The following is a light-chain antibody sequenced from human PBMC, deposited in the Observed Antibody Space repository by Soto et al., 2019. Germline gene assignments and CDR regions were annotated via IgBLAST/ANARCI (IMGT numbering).Light chain of an antibody. CDR1: QSISNY. CDR3: QQYNNWPYT. J-gene: IGKJ2*01. V-gene: IGKV1-39*01. Sequence: DIQMTQSPSSLSASVGDRVTITCRASQSISNYLNWYQQKPGKAPKLLIYAASSLQSGVPSRFSGSESGTDFTLTISSLQPEDFATYYCQQYNNWPYTFGQGTKLEIK. CDR2: AAS.